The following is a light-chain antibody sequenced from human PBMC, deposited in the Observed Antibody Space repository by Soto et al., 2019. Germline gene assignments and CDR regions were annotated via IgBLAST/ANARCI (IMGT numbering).Light chain of an antibody. V-gene: IGKV1-39*01. CDR1: QNINNF. CDR3: QQTFRTPPWT. CDR2: GAS. J-gene: IGKJ1*01. Sequence: DIQLTQSPSSRSAQVGDRVTITCRTSQNINNFLNWYRQRPGEAPELLIYGASGVRGGVSTRFSGSGSGTDFTLTISGLQPEDSATYYCQQTFRTPPWTLGQGT.